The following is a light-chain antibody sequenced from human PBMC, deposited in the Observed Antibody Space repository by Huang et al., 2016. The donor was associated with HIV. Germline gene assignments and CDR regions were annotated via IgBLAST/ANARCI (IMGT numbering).Light chain of an antibody. CDR3: QQRSGWPPT. CDR2: EAS. CDR1: QSIDTA. V-gene: IGKV3-11*01. Sequence: EIVLTQSPVTLSLSPGERATLSCRASQSIDTALAWYQQKPGKAPRLLIYEASYRATGIPPRFSGSGSGTVFTLTVSSLEPEDLAVYYCQQRSGWPPTFGGGTRVEI. J-gene: IGKJ4*01.